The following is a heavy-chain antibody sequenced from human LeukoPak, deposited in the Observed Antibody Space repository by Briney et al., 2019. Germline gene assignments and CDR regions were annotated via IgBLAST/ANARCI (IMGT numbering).Heavy chain of an antibody. J-gene: IGHJ4*02. CDR3: ARYSGYDLKDPFDY. V-gene: IGHV4-59*01. CDR2: IYYSGST. D-gene: IGHD5-12*01. Sequence: SETLSLTCTVSGGSISSYYWSWIRQPPGKGLEWIGYIYYSGSTNYNPSLKSRVTISVDTSKNQFSLKLSSVTAADTAVYYCARYSGYDLKDPFDYWGQGTLVTVSS. CDR1: GGSISSYY.